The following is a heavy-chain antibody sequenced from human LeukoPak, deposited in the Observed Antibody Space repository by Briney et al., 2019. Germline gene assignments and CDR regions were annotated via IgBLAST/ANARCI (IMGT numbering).Heavy chain of an antibody. V-gene: IGHV4-39*07. CDR3: ARRTYYYDSSGFLALKLRPGHFDY. CDR1: GGSISSSSYY. CDR2: IYYSGST. D-gene: IGHD3-22*01. J-gene: IGHJ4*02. Sequence: SETLSLTCTVSGGSISSSSYYWGWIRQPPGKGLEWIGSIYYSGSTYYNPSLKSRVTISVDTSKNQFSLKLSSLTAADTAVYYCARRTYYYDSSGFLALKLRPGHFDYWGQGTLVTVSS.